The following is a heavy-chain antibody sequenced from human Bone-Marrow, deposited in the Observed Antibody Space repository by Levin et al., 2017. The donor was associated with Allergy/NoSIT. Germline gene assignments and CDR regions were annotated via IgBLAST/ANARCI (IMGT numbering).Heavy chain of an antibody. V-gene: IGHV3-23*01. CDR3: AKAKSHLDYYGSGGHDC. J-gene: IGHJ4*02. D-gene: IGHD3-10*01. Sequence: AGGSLRLSCAASGFTFYNYVMNWVRQSPGKGLEWVSAISSSGGSTYYADSVKGRFTISRDNSKNTLHLQINSLRAEDTAVYYCAKAKSHLDYYGSGGHDCWGQGTLVTVSS. CDR1: GFTFYNYV. CDR2: ISSSGGST.